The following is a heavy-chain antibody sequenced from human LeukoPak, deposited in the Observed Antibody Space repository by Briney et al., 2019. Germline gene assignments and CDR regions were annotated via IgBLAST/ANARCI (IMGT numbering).Heavy chain of an antibody. J-gene: IGHJ6*02. Sequence: ASLKVSCEASGYTFTGYYMHWVRQAPGQGLEWRGWINPNRGGRNYEQKVQGNDTLTRDPYIRIAHIELSIQKSDDTAVYYRARDVSYYDSRGYYYYGLDVWGQGTTATVS. CDR2: INPNRGGR. CDR1: GYTFTGYY. V-gene: IGHV1-2*02. CDR3: ARDVSYYDSRGYYYYGLDV. D-gene: IGHD3-22*01.